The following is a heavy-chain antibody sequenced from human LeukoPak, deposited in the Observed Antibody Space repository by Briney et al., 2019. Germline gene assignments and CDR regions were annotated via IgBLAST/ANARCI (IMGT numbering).Heavy chain of an antibody. Sequence: GRSLRLSCAASGFTFSSYAMHWVRQAPGKGLEWVAVISYDGSNKYYADSVKGRFTISRDNSKNTLYLQMSSLRAEDTAVYYCARGKHIVVVTAIRRRDAFDIWGQGTMVTVSS. CDR3: ARGKHIVVVTAIRRRDAFDI. CDR1: GFTFSSYA. CDR2: ISYDGSNK. V-gene: IGHV3-30-3*01. D-gene: IGHD2-21*02. J-gene: IGHJ3*02.